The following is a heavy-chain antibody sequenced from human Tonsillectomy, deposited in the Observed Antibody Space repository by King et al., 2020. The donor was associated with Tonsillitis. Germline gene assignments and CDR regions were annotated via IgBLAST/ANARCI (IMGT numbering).Heavy chain of an antibody. D-gene: IGHD3-3*01. CDR2: IYHSGRT. Sequence: LQLQESGSRLVKPSQTLTLTCAVSGGSISSGGYSWNWIRQPPGKGLEWIGYIYHSGRTVSNPSLESRVTISVDTSKNHLSLELTSVTAADTAVYFCARSFGVIPRGGFDIWGQGTWVTVSS. CDR1: GGSISSGGYS. J-gene: IGHJ3*02. CDR3: ARSFGVIPRGGFDI. V-gene: IGHV4-30-2*01.